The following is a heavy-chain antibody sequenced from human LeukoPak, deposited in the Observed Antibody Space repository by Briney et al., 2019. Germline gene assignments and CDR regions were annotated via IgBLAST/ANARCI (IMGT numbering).Heavy chain of an antibody. CDR1: GDSVSSNSAA. V-gene: IGHV6-1*01. Sequence: SQTLSLTCAISGDSVSSNSAAWNWIRQSPSRGLEWLGRTYYRSKWYNDYAVSVKSRITINPDTSKNQFSLQLNSVTPEDTAVYYCARDGTSGIAVAWDYYYYYMDVWGKGTTVTVSS. D-gene: IGHD6-19*01. CDR3: ARDGTSGIAVAWDYYYYYMDV. CDR2: TYYRSKWYN. J-gene: IGHJ6*03.